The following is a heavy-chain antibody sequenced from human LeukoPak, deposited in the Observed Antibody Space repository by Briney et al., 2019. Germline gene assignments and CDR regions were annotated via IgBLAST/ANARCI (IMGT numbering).Heavy chain of an antibody. J-gene: IGHJ3*02. V-gene: IGHV4-59*01. CDR3: ARGGGSYYAVYADAFDI. Sequence: SETLSLTCTVSGGSISSYYWSWIRQPPGKGLEWIGYIYYSGSTNYNPSLKSRVTISVDTSKNQFSLKLSSVTAADTAVYYCARGGGSYYAVYADAFDIWGQGTMVTVSS. CDR2: IYYSGST. D-gene: IGHD1-26*01. CDR1: GGSISSYY.